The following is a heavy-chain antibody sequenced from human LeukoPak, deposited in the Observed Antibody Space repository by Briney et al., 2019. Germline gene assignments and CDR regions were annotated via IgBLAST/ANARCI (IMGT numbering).Heavy chain of an antibody. CDR2: ISSSSSYI. V-gene: IGHV3-21*01. CDR1: GFTFSSYS. J-gene: IGHJ5*02. CDR3: ARDHLPAYYDILNGTSNWFDP. D-gene: IGHD3-9*01. Sequence: PGGSLRLSCAASGFTFSSYSMNWVRQAPGKGLEWVSSISSSSSYIYYADSVKGRFTISRDNAKNSLYLQMNSLRAEDTAVYYCARDHLPAYYDILNGTSNWFDPWGQGTLVTVSS.